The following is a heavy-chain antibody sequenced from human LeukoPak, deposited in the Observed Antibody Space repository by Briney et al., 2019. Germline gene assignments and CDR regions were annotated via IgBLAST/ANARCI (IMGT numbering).Heavy chain of an antibody. CDR1: GGSFSGYY. CDR3: ARVRRSSGFGFDY. J-gene: IGHJ4*02. CDR2: INHSGST. D-gene: IGHD6-19*01. Sequence: SETLSLTCAVYGGSFSGYYWSWIRQPPGKGLERIGEINHSGSTNYNPSLKSRVTISVDTSKNQFSLKLSSVTSADTAVYYCARVRRSSGFGFDYWGQGTLVTVSS. V-gene: IGHV4-34*01.